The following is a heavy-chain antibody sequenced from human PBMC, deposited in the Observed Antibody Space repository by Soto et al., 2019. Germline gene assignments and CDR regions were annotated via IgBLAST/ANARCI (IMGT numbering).Heavy chain of an antibody. D-gene: IGHD5-12*01. J-gene: IGHJ6*02. CDR2: IYYSGST. CDR3: ATCGYSGYGYSYGMDV. Sequence: PSETLSLTCTVSGGSISSSSYYWGWIRQPPGKGLEWIGSIYYSGSTYYNPSLKSRVTISVDTSKNQFSLKLSSVTAADTAVYYCATCGYSGYGYSYGMDVWGQGTTVTVSS. V-gene: IGHV4-39*01. CDR1: GGSISSSSYY.